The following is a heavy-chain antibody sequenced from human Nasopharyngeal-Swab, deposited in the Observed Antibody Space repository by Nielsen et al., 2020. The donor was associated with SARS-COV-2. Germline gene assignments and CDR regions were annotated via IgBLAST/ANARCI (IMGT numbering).Heavy chain of an antibody. CDR2: IYHSGST. V-gene: IGHV4-4*02. J-gene: IGHJ4*02. Sequence: VRQAPGKGLEWIGEIYHSGSTNYNPSLKSRVTISVDKSKNQLSLKLSSVTAADTAVYYCARGRRDIVVVVAAKTYYFDYWGQGTLVTVSS. CDR3: ARGRRDIVVVVAAKTYYFDY. D-gene: IGHD2-15*01.